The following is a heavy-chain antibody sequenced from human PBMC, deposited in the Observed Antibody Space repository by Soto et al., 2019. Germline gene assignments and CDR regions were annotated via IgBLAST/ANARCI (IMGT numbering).Heavy chain of an antibody. CDR2: IDPSDSYT. V-gene: IGHV5-10-1*01. Sequence: GESLKISCKGSGYSFTSYWISWVRQVPGKGLEWMGRIDPSDSYTNYSPSFQGHVTISADKSISTAYLQWSSLKASDTAMYYCARRYGDSYYYYGMDVWGQGTTVTVSS. D-gene: IGHD4-17*01. CDR1: GYSFTSYW. CDR3: ARRYGDSYYYYGMDV. J-gene: IGHJ6*02.